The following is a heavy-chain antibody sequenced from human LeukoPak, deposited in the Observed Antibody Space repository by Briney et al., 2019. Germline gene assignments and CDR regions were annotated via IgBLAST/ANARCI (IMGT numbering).Heavy chain of an antibody. CDR1: GGTFSSYA. D-gene: IGHD4-17*01. CDR3: ARDGETTVTTPLIYGMDV. Sequence: RASVKVSCKASGGTFSSYAISWVRQAPGQGLEWMGWISAYNGNTNYAQKLQGRVTMTTDTSTSTAYMELRSLRSDDTAVYYCARDGETTVTTPLIYGMDVWGQGTTVTVSS. V-gene: IGHV1-18*01. CDR2: ISAYNGNT. J-gene: IGHJ6*02.